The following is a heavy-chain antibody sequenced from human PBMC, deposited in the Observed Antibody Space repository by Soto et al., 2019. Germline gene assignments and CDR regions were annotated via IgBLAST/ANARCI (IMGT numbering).Heavy chain of an antibody. Sequence: GASVKVSCKASGGTFSSYAISWVRQAPGQGLEWMGGIIPIFGTANYAQKFQGRVTVTADESTSTAYMELSSLRAEDTAVYYCAKARGDFWRGFFVPGMAVGGQGPTVPVS. V-gene: IGHV1-69*13. D-gene: IGHD3-3*01. CDR3: AKARGDFWRGFFVPGMAV. CDR1: GGTFSSYA. CDR2: IIPIFGTA. J-gene: IGHJ6*02.